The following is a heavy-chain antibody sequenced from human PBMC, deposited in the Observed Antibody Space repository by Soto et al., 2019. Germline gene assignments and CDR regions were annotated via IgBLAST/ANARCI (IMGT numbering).Heavy chain of an antibody. J-gene: IGHJ3*02. CDR3: ARQYNWNYDGAFDI. CDR1: GYSFTIYC. D-gene: IGHD1-7*01. V-gene: IGHV5-10-1*01. Sequence: GESLKSSCKGSGYSFTIYCISWVLQMPGKGLEWMGRIDPSDSYTNYSPSFQGHVTISADKSISTAYLQWSSLKASDTAMYYCARQYNWNYDGAFDIWGQGTMVTVSS. CDR2: IDPSDSYT.